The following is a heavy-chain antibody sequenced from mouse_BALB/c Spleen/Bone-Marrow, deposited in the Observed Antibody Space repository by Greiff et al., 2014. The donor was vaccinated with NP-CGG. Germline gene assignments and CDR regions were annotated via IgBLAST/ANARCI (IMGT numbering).Heavy chain of an antibody. D-gene: IGHD2-4*01. CDR1: GYTFTSYF. Sequence: EVQLQQSGPELVKPGASVKMSCKASGYTFTSYFMHWVKQRPGQGLGWIGYINPYNDGTKYNEKFKGKATLTSDKSSSTAYMELSSLTSEDSAVYYCTRIYYDYDGVWFAYWGQGTLVTVSA. CDR3: TRIYYDYDGVWFAY. J-gene: IGHJ3*01. V-gene: IGHV1-14*01. CDR2: INPYNDGT.